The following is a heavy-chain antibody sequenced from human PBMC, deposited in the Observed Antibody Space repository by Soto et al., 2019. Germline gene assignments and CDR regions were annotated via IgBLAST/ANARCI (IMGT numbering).Heavy chain of an antibody. D-gene: IGHD2-15*01. CDR3: AHVLVVVANYGMDV. J-gene: IGHJ6*02. Sequence: QITLKESGPTLVKPTQTLTLTCTFSGFSLSTSGVGVGWIRQPPGKALEWLALIYWDDAKRYRPSLTSRLTITMDTSKTQVVLTMTNMDPVDTATYYCAHVLVVVANYGMDVWGQGTTVTVSS. CDR1: GFSLSTSGVG. CDR2: IYWDDAK. V-gene: IGHV2-5*02.